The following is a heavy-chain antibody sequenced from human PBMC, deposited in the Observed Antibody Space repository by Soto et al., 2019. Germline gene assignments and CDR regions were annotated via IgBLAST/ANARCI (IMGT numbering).Heavy chain of an antibody. CDR3: AKPRGYYDSSGRYYFDY. D-gene: IGHD3-22*01. CDR2: ISGSGGST. J-gene: IGHJ4*02. CDR1: GFTFSSYA. Sequence: LRLSCAASGFTFSSYAMSWVRQAPGKGLEWVSAISGSGGSTYYADSVKGRFTISRDNSKNTLYLQMNSLRAEDTAVYYCAKPRGYYDSSGRYYFDYWGQGTLVTVSS. V-gene: IGHV3-23*01.